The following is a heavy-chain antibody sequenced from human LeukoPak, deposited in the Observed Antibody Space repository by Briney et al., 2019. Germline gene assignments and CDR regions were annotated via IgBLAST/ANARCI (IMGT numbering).Heavy chain of an antibody. Sequence: GGSLRLSCAASGFTFSAYWMHWVRQAPGKGLVWVGRINDVGSDSTYVDSVKGRFTISRDNSKNTLYLQMNSLRPEDTAMYYCAKAFGWELTDSVDYWGQGTLVTVSS. CDR2: INDVGSDS. CDR3: AKAFGWELTDSVDY. CDR1: GFTFSAYW. D-gene: IGHD1-26*01. J-gene: IGHJ4*02. V-gene: IGHV3-74*01.